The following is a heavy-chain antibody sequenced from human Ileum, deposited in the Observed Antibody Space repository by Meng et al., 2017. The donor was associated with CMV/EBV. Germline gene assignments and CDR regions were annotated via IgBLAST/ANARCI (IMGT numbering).Heavy chain of an antibody. Sequence: CKASGFTFTDYYIQWIRQAPGQGPEWMGWISPNSGGTNYAQKFQGRVTVTRDTSISTAYMELNSLRSDDTAIYYCTRRIVGATYVDYWGQGTLVTVSS. CDR3: TRRIVGATYVDY. CDR2: ISPNSGGT. CDR1: GFTFTDYY. J-gene: IGHJ4*02. V-gene: IGHV1-2*02. D-gene: IGHD1-26*01.